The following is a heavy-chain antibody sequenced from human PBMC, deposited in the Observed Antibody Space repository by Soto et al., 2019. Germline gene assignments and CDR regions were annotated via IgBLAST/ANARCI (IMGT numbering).Heavy chain of an antibody. J-gene: IGHJ4*02. D-gene: IGHD3-22*01. CDR2: IYYSGST. Sequence: LSLTCTVSGGSVSSGSYYWSWIRQPPGKGLEWIGYIYYSGSTNYNPSLKSRVTISVDTSKNQFSLKLSSVTAADTAVYYCARGTDYYDSSGSIDYWGQGTLVTVSS. V-gene: IGHV4-61*01. CDR3: ARGTDYYDSSGSIDY. CDR1: GGSVSSGSYY.